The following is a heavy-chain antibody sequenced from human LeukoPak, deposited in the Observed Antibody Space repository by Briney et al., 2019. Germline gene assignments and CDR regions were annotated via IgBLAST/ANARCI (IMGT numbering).Heavy chain of an antibody. V-gene: IGHV3-23*01. CDR2: ISGSGGST. Sequence: GGSPRLSCAASGFTFSSYAMSWVRQAPGRGLEWVSAISGSGGSTYYADSVKGRFTISRDNSKDTLYLQMNSLRAEDTAVYYCAKCRAVVTGDAFDIWGQGTMVTVSS. J-gene: IGHJ3*02. CDR3: AKCRAVVTGDAFDI. CDR1: GFTFSSYA. D-gene: IGHD2-21*02.